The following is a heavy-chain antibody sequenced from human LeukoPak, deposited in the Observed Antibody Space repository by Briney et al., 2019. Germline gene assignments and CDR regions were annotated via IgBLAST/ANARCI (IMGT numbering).Heavy chain of an antibody. CDR2: IYHSGST. D-gene: IGHD2-15*01. CDR3: ARRRYCSGGSCYFDY. CDR1: GYSISSGYY. Sequence: SETLSLTCTVSGYSISSGYYWGWIRQPPGKGLEWIGSIYHSGSTYYNPSLKSRVTISVDTSKNQFSLKLSSVTAADTAVYYCARRRYCSGGSCYFDYWGQGTLVTVSS. J-gene: IGHJ4*02. V-gene: IGHV4-38-2*02.